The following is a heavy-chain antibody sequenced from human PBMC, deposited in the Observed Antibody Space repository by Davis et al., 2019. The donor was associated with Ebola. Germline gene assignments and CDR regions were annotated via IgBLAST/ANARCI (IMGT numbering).Heavy chain of an antibody. CDR3: ARVTAAASGFDY. D-gene: IGHD6-13*01. CDR2: INPNSGGT. J-gene: IGHJ4*02. V-gene: IGHV1-2*02. Sequence: ASVKVSCKASGYTFTSYDINWVRQAPGQGLEWMGWINPNSGGTNYAQKFQGRVTMTRDTSISTAYMELSRLRSDDTAVYYCARVTAAASGFDYWGQGTLVTVSS. CDR1: GYTFTSYD.